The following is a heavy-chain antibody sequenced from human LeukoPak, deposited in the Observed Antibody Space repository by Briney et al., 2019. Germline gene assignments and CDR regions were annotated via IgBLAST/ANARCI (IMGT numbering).Heavy chain of an antibody. CDR2: INPNSGGR. V-gene: IGHV1-2*02. CDR1: GYTFTGYY. Sequence: ASVKVSCKPSGYTFTGYYIHWVRQAPGQGLKWMGWINPNSGGRNYAQKFQDRVTMTRDTSISTVYMELSRLKSDDTAVYYCARGPYDSSGYSDYWGQGTLVTVSS. J-gene: IGHJ4*02. CDR3: ARGPYDSSGYSDY. D-gene: IGHD3-22*01.